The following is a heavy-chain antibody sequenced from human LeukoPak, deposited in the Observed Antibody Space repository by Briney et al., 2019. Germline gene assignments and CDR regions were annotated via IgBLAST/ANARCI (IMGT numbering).Heavy chain of an antibody. V-gene: IGHV3-7*01. CDR2: IKQDGSDK. D-gene: IGHD1-14*01. CDR3: AREVWGPEY. CDR1: GFTFTKYW. Sequence: GGSLRLSCAASGFTFTKYWMTWVRQAPGKRLEWVGNIKQDGSDKNYMDSVKGRFTISRDNTKNSVYLQMNSLRAEDTAVYYCAREVWGPEYWGQGTLVTVSS. J-gene: IGHJ4*02.